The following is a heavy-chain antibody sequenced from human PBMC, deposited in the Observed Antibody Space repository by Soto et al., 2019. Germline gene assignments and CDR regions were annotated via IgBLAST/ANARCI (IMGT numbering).Heavy chain of an antibody. J-gene: IGHJ4*02. V-gene: IGHV3-23*01. D-gene: IGHD3-10*01. Sequence: EVQLLESGEGLFQPGGPRGPPCEAPGFTFSSLAMTWVPQAPGKERQWVSTITSDGGNSYYVDSVKGRFTISRDNSKNTLYLQMNSLRAEDTAVYYCAKGRGGNNRYSFDYWGQGTLVTVSS. CDR2: ITSDGGNS. CDR3: AKGRGGNNRYSFDY. CDR1: GFTFSSLA.